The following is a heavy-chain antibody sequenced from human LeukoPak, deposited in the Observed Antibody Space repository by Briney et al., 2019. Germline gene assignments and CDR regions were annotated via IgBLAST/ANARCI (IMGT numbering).Heavy chain of an antibody. V-gene: IGHV3-23*01. J-gene: IGHJ1*01. D-gene: IGHD6-13*01. CDR1: GFTFCTYA. Sequence: GGSLRLSCAASGFTFCTYAMSWVRQAPEKGLEWVSAISGSGGTTKYADSVNGRFTIARDNSKNTLYLQMNSLSADDTAVYYCAKAYSTSWYHLAGSGAQGTLVTVSS. CDR2: ISGSGGTT. CDR3: AKAYSTSWYHLAGS.